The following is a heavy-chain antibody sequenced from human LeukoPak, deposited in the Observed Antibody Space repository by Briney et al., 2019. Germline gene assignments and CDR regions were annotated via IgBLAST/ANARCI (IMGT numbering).Heavy chain of an antibody. CDR2: ISGSGGST. D-gene: IGHD3-10*01. CDR1: GFTFSSYA. J-gene: IGHJ4*02. V-gene: IGHV3-23*01. Sequence: GGSLRLSCAASGFTFSSYAMSWVRQAPGKGLEWVSAISGSGGSTYYADSVKGRFTISRDDSKNTLYLQMNSLRAEDTAVYYCGRAAPYYYGSGSYIYYFDYWGQGTLVTVSS. CDR3: GRAAPYYYGSGSYIYYFDY.